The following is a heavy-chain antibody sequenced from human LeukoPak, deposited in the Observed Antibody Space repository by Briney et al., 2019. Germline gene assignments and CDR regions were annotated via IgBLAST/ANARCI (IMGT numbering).Heavy chain of an antibody. CDR3: AKAYDILTGWTPFGY. Sequence: GASVKVSCKASGYSFTSYTMHWVRQAPGQRLEWMGWINTGNGNTKYSQEFQGRVTITRDTSASTAYMELSSLRAEDTAVYYCAKAYDILTGWTPFGYWGQGTLVTVSS. J-gene: IGHJ4*02. CDR2: INTGNGNT. V-gene: IGHV1-3*03. CDR1: GYSFTSYT. D-gene: IGHD3-9*01.